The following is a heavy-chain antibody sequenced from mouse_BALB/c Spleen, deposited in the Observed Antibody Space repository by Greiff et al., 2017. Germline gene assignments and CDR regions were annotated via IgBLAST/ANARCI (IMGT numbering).Heavy chain of an antibody. CDR1: GFTFSSYG. CDR3: ARLYGSSYNYYAMDY. Sequence: EVNVVESGGDLVKPGGSLKLSCAASGFTFSSYGMSWVRQTPDKRLEWVATISSGGSYTYYPDSVKGRFTISRDNAKNTLYLQMSSLKSEDTAMYYCARLYGSSYNYYAMDYWGQGTSVTVSS. CDR2: ISSGGSYT. V-gene: IGHV5-6*01. J-gene: IGHJ4*01. D-gene: IGHD1-1*01.